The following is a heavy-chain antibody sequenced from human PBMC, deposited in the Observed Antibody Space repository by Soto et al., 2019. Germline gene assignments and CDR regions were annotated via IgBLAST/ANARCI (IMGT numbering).Heavy chain of an antibody. CDR1: GFDFRDYY. D-gene: IGHD1-20*01. J-gene: IGHJ4*02. CDR2: ISGSGGST. Sequence: PGGSLRLSCTASGFDFRDYYMTWIRQAPGKGLEWVSAISGSGGSTYYADSVKGRFTISRDNSRNTLYLQMNSLRVEDTAVYYCAKADNWNQYFDYWGQGTLVTVSS. V-gene: IGHV3-23*01. CDR3: AKADNWNQYFDY.